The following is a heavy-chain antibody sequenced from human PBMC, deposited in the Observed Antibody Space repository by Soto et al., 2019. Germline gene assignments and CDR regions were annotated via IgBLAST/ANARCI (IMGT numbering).Heavy chain of an antibody. Sequence: SETLSLTCTVSGGSVSPFYWSWVRQPPGKGPEWIGYLYYSGKPNYNPSLKSRVTISVDASKNQVSLRLTSVTAADTAVYYCARVGGVAARTFDYWGQGTVVTVSS. J-gene: IGHJ4*02. CDR3: ARVGGVAARTFDY. CDR2: LYYSGKP. D-gene: IGHD2-15*01. V-gene: IGHV4-59*02. CDR1: GGSVSPFY.